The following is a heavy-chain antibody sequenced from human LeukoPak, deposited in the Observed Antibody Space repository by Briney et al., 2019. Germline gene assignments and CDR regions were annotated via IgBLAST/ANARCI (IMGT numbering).Heavy chain of an antibody. CDR1: GFTFSSHW. CDR3: TRGPPDGSGNYYPGDF. CDR2: INSDGRNI. J-gene: IGHJ4*02. V-gene: IGHV3-74*01. Sequence: GGSLRLSCAASGFTFSSHWMHWVRQAPGKGLVWVSRINSDGRNINYADSVKGRFTISRDNAKNTLYLQMNSLRVEDTAVYYCTRGPPDGSGNYYPGDFWGQGTLVTVSS. D-gene: IGHD3-10*01.